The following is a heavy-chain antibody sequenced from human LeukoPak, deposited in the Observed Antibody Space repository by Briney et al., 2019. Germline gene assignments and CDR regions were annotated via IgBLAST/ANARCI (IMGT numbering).Heavy chain of an antibody. CDR2: IHYSGST. Sequence: PSETLSLTCTVSGGSISSSSYYWGWIRQPPGKGLEWIGSIHYSGSTYYNPSLKSRVTISVDTSKNQFSLKLSSVTAADTAVYYCARHAYDSWSGYAGKFDYWGQGTLVTVSS. D-gene: IGHD3-3*01. J-gene: IGHJ4*02. V-gene: IGHV4-39*01. CDR1: GGSISSSSYY. CDR3: ARHAYDSWSGYAGKFDY.